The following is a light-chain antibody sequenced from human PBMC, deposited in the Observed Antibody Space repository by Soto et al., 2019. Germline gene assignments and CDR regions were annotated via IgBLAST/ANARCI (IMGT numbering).Light chain of an antibody. CDR1: SSDVGGNKY. CDR3: TSSTSDSLYV. Sequence: LTQPASVSGSPGQSITISCTGTSSDVGGNKYVSWYQQYPGKVPKLLINKVSNRPSGASNRFSGSKSGNTASLTISGLLAEDEADYFCTSSTSDSLYVFGTGTKVTVL. CDR2: KVS. V-gene: IGLV2-14*01. J-gene: IGLJ1*01.